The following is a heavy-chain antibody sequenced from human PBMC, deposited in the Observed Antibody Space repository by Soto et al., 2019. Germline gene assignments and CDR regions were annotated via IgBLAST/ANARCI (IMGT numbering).Heavy chain of an antibody. J-gene: IGHJ4*02. V-gene: IGHV1-46*01. CDR1: GYMFTSYF. CDR2: INPSDGTT. Sequence: QGHLVQSGAEVKRPGASVRVSCESSGYMFTSYFIHWVRQAPGQGLEWVGVINPSDGTTTYAQKSQARITMTRDTSTTTVDMELSSLRSEDTAVYYCARDKDSSARPRAEFDYRGQGTLITVS. CDR3: ARDKDSSARPRAEFDY. D-gene: IGHD6-19*01.